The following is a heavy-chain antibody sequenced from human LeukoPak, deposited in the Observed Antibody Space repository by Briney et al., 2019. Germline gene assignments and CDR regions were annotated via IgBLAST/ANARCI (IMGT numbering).Heavy chain of an antibody. CDR2: ISSSSSYI. J-gene: IGHJ6*03. CDR3: ARDFVGATGYMDV. V-gene: IGHV3-21*01. Sequence: PGGSLRLSCAASGFTFSSYSMNWVRQAPGKGLEWVSSISSSSSYIYYADSVKGRFTISRDNAKNSLYLQMNSLRAEDTAVYYCARDFVGATGYMDVWGKGTTVTVSS. CDR1: GFTFSSYS. D-gene: IGHD1-26*01.